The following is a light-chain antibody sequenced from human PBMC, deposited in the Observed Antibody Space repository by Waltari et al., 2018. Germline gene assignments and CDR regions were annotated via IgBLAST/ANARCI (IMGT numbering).Light chain of an antibody. CDR3: QVWVQSDHRVV. V-gene: IGLV3-21*02. Sequence: SYVLTQPPSMSVAPGQTATVTCGGDNIFAKSVPWYQQRAGQAPVLVIFDDTDRPSGIPERFSGSNSDNTATLTIKRVEAGDEADYFCQVWVQSDHRVVFGGGTRLTVL. J-gene: IGLJ2*01. CDR2: DDT. CDR1: NIFAKS.